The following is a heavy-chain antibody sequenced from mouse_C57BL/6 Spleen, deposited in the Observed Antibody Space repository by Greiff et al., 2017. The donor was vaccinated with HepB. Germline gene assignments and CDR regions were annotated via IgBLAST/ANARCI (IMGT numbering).Heavy chain of an antibody. Sequence: EVHLVESEGGLVQPGSSMKLSCTASGFTFSDYYMAWVRQVPEKGLEWVANINYDGSSTYYLDSLKSRFIISRDNAKNILYLQMSSLKSEDTATYYCARENYGSGDWYFDVWGTGTTVTVSS. CDR2: INYDGSST. CDR3: ARENYGSGDWYFDV. CDR1: GFTFSDYY. J-gene: IGHJ1*03. D-gene: IGHD1-1*01. V-gene: IGHV5-16*01.